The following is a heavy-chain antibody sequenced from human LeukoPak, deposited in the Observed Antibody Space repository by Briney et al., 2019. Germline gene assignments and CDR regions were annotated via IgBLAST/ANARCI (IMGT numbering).Heavy chain of an antibody. J-gene: IGHJ6*03. CDR3: ARGRGYYHYYYMDV. V-gene: IGHV4-34*01. D-gene: IGHD3-3*01. CDR2: INHSGST. Sequence: SETLSLTCAVYGGSFSGYYWSWSRQPPGKGLDWMEEINHSGSTNYNPSLKSRVTISVDTSKNQFSLKLSSVTAADTAVYYCARGRGYYHYYYMDVWGKGTTVTVSS. CDR1: GGSFSGYY.